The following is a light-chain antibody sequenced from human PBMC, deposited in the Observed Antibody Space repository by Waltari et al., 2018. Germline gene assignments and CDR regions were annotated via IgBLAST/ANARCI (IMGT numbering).Light chain of an antibody. CDR3: QQRSSWPLT. Sequence: EIVLIQSPATRPFSPGERATFSCRASQSVRNYLAWFQQKPGQVPRLLIYDTSNRGTGVPARFSGSGSGTDFTLTISSLESEDFAVYYCQQRSSWPLTFGGGTKVQIK. J-gene: IGKJ4*01. CDR1: QSVRNY. V-gene: IGKV3-11*01. CDR2: DTS.